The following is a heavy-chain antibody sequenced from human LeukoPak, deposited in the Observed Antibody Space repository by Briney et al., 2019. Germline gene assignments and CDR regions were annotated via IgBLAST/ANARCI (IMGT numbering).Heavy chain of an antibody. V-gene: IGHV1-18*01. CDR1: VYTFTSYG. J-gene: IGHJ4*02. CDR3: ARDSRSLYGLKTRGPFDY. D-gene: IGHD2-2*01. CDR2: ISAYNGNT. Sequence: ASVKLSFKASVYTFTSYGISWVRQAPGQGLEWMGLISAYNGNTNYAQKLQGRVTMTTDTSTSTAYMELRSLRSDDTAVYYCARDSRSLYGLKTRGPFDYWGQGTLVTVSS.